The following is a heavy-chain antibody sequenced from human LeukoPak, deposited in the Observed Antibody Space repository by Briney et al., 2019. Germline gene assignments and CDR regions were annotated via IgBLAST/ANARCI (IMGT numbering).Heavy chain of an antibody. V-gene: IGHV3-48*02. D-gene: IGHD3-10*01. J-gene: IGHJ6*02. Sequence: GGSLRLSCAASGFTFSSYSMNWVRQAPGKGLEWVSYISSSSSTIYYADSVKGRFTISRDNAKNSLYLQMNSLRDEDTAVYYCARQYYYGSGSYYNYYYGMDVWGQGTTVTVSS. CDR3: ARQYYYGSGSYYNYYYGMDV. CDR2: ISSSSSTI. CDR1: GFTFSSYS.